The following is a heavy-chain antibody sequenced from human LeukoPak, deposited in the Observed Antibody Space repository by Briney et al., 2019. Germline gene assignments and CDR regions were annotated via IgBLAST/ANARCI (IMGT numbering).Heavy chain of an antibody. Sequence: SGGSLRLSCAASGFTFDDYAMHWVRQAPGKGLERVSLISGDGGSTYYADSVKGRFTISRDNSKNSLYLQMNSLRTEDTALYYCAKDKAIAATRYYYYYGMDVWGQGTTVTVSS. CDR2: ISGDGGST. CDR3: AKDKAIAATRYYYYYGMDV. J-gene: IGHJ6*02. CDR1: GFTFDDYA. D-gene: IGHD2-15*01. V-gene: IGHV3-43*02.